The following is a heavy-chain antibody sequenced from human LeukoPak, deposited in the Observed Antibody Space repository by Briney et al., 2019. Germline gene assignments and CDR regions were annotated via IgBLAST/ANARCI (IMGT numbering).Heavy chain of an antibody. CDR1: GFTFDDYG. D-gene: IGHD3/OR15-3a*01. Sequence: GGSLRLSCAASGFTFDDYGMSWVRQAPGKGLEWVSGISWDGGTTGFADSVKGRFIISRDNARNSLYLQMNSLRAEDTALYYCARQWTTSSWFDPWGQGTLVTVSS. CDR2: ISWDGGTT. V-gene: IGHV3-20*04. CDR3: ARQWTTSSWFDP. J-gene: IGHJ5*02.